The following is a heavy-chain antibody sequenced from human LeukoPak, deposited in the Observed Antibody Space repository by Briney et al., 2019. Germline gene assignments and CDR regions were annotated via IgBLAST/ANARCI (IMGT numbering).Heavy chain of an antibody. D-gene: IGHD6-19*01. Sequence: GGSLRLSCAASGFTFSGYGMHWVRQALGKGLEWVAFIPYDGGNKYYADSVKGRFTISRDNSKNTLYLQMNSLRTEDTAVYYCTKHLSSGGQGTLVTVSS. CDR1: GFTFSGYG. CDR3: TKHLSS. J-gene: IGHJ1*01. V-gene: IGHV3-30*02. CDR2: IPYDGGNK.